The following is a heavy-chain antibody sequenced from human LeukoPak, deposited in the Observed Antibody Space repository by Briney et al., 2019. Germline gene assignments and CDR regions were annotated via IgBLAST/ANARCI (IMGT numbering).Heavy chain of an antibody. CDR2: IYYSGRT. V-gene: IGHV4-39*07. D-gene: IGHD3-3*01. CDR1: GGSISSNSYY. J-gene: IGHJ3*02. Sequence: PSETLSLTCTVSGGSISSNSYYWGWIRQPPGKGPEWIGSIYYSGRTYYNPSLKSRVTISVATSKNQSSLKLSSVTAADTAVYYCARERSGSEIFARSFDIWGQGTMVTVSS. CDR3: ARERSGSEIFARSFDI.